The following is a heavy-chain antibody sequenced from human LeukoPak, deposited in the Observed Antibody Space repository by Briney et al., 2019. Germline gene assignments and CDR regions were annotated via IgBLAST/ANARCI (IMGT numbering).Heavy chain of an antibody. Sequence: PSETLSLTCAVYGGSFSGYYRSWIRQPPGKGLEWIGGINHSGRTNYNPSLKSRVTISVDTSKNQFSLKLSSVTAADTAVYYCARGRGYHGSGSYKARNWFDPWGQGTLVTVSS. CDR1: GGSFSGYY. CDR3: ARGRGYHGSGSYKARNWFDP. J-gene: IGHJ5*02. D-gene: IGHD3-10*01. V-gene: IGHV4-34*01. CDR2: INHSGRT.